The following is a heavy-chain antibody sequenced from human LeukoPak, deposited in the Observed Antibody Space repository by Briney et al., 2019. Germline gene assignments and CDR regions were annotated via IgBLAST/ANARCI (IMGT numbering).Heavy chain of an antibody. CDR1: GFSFSDFS. D-gene: IGHD6-13*01. CDR3: ARDGASSWEPPGDAFDI. J-gene: IGHJ3*02. V-gene: IGHV3-11*01. CDR2: ISNSGDST. Sequence: GGSLRLSCAASGFSFSDFSMSWIRQTPGRGLEWISYISNSGDSTFYAESVKGRFTISRDNARNFVYLQMNSLRADDTAVYYCARDGASSWEPPGDAFDIWGQGTMVTVSS.